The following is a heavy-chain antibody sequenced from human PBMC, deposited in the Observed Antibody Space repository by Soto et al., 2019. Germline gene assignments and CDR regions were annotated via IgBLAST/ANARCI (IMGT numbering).Heavy chain of an antibody. CDR1: GGSISSFY. D-gene: IGHD3-22*01. CDR3: ARDLDGLHDDTSGPFPRPG. J-gene: IGHJ1*01. Sequence: PSETLCLTCAVSGGSISSFYWSWIRQAPGRGLEWIGYIHSSGSIYYNPSLKSRATMSIDTAGNQFSLKVSYVTVADTAVYYCARDLDGLHDDTSGPFPRPGWGQGTLVTVSS. CDR2: IHSSGSI. V-gene: IGHV4-30-4*01.